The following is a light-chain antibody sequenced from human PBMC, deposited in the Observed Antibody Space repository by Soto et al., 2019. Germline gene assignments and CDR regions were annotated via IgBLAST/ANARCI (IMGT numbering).Light chain of an antibody. Sequence: QSVLTQPPSVSGAPGQRVTISCTGSRSNLGAGYDVHWYQLLPGTAPKLLIYGNRNRPSGVPDRFSGSKSGTSASLAITGLQAEDEADYYCQSYDNSLGVCYVFGTGTKVTVL. V-gene: IGLV1-40*01. CDR1: RSNLGAGYD. J-gene: IGLJ1*01. CDR2: GNR. CDR3: QSYDNSLGVCYV.